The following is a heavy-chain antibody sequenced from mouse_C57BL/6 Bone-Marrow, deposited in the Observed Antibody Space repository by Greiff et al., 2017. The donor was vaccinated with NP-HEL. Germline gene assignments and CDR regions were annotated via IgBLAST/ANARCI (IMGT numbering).Heavy chain of an antibody. V-gene: IGHV1-54*01. J-gene: IGHJ1*03. CDR1: GYAFTNYL. CDR2: INPGSGGT. Sequence: VQLQQSGAELVRPGTSVKVSCKASGYAFTNYLIEWVKQRPGQGLEWIGVINPGSGGTNYNEKFKGKATLTADKSSSTAYMQLSSLTSEDSAVYCCARCLYYYGSSYDWYFDVWGTGTTVTVSS. D-gene: IGHD1-1*01. CDR3: ARCLYYYGSSYDWYFDV.